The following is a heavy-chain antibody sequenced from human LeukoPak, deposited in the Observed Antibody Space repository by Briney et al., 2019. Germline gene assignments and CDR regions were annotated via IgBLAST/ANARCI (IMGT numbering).Heavy chain of an antibody. J-gene: IGHJ4*02. CDR2: IWYDGSNK. V-gene: IGHV3-33*01. Sequence: GGSLRLSCAASGFTFSSYGMHWVRQAPGKGPEWVAVIWYDGSNKYYADSVKGRFTISRDNSKNTLYLQMNSLRAEDTAVYYCAGVPGDGYPHWGQGTLVTVSS. D-gene: IGHD5-24*01. CDR1: GFTFSSYG. CDR3: AGVPGDGYPH.